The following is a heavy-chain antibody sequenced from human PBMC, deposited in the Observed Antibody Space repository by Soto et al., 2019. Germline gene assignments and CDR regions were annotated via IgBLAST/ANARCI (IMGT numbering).Heavy chain of an antibody. Sequence: PGGSLRLSCAASGFTFSSYAMHWVRQAPGKGLEWVAVISYDGSNKYYADSVKGRFTISRDNSKNTLYLQMNSLRAEDTAVYYCAREKLNWGQGTLVTAPQ. J-gene: IGHJ4*02. D-gene: IGHD2-15*01. V-gene: IGHV3-30-3*01. CDR3: AREKLN. CDR1: GFTFSSYA. CDR2: ISYDGSNK.